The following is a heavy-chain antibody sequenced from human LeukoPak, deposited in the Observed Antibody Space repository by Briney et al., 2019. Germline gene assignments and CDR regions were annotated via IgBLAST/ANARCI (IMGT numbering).Heavy chain of an antibody. D-gene: IGHD6-13*01. CDR2: ISAYNGNT. CDR3: ARGGIAAAGTTYYYYYMDV. CDR1: GYTFTSYG. V-gene: IGHV1-18*01. Sequence: ASVKVSCKASGYTFTSYGISWVRQAPGQGLEWMGWISAYNGNTNYAQKLQGGVTMTTDTSTSTAYMELRSLRSDDTAVYYCARGGIAAAGTTYYYYYMDVWGKGTTVTVSS. J-gene: IGHJ6*03.